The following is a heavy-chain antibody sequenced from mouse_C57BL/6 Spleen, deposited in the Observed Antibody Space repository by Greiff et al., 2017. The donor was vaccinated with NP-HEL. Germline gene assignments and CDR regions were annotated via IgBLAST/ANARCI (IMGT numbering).Heavy chain of an antibody. Sequence: EVQLQESVAELVRPGASVKLSCTASGFNIKNTYMHWVKQRPEQGLEWIGRIVPANGNTKYAPKFQGKATITADTSSNTAYLKLSSLTSEDTAIYYCARANGFYYGNSFDYWGQGTTLTVSS. V-gene: IGHV14-3*01. CDR2: IVPANGNT. J-gene: IGHJ2*01. D-gene: IGHD2-1*01. CDR1: GFNIKNTY. CDR3: ARANGFYYGNSFDY.